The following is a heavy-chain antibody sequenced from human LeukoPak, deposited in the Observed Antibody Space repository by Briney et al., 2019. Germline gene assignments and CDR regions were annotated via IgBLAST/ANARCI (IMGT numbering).Heavy chain of an antibody. CDR1: GFTFSSYD. V-gene: IGHV3-23*01. Sequence: GAPTLSCAASGFTFSSYDMSWLRQAPGKGREWVSAISGSGGNTYYADSVKGRFTISRDNSKNTLYLHMNSLRAEDTAVYYCAKDRQVIYAAGSGGGQRTLVTVA. J-gene: IGHJ4*02. CDR2: ISGSGGNT. CDR3: AKDRQVIYAAGSG. D-gene: IGHD6-13*01.